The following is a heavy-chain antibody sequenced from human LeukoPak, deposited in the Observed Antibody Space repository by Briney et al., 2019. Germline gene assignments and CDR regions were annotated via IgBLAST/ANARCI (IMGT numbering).Heavy chain of an antibody. V-gene: IGHV1-69*05. CDR1: GGTFSSYA. D-gene: IGHD2-15*01. CDR3: ARDKGGLEESPNWFDP. J-gene: IGHJ5*02. Sequence: SVKVSCKASGGTFSSYAISWVRQAPGQGLEWMGGIIPIFGTANHAQKFQGRVTITTDESTSTAYMELSSLRSEDTAVYYCARDKGGLEESPNWFDPWGQGTLVTVSS. CDR2: IIPIFGTA.